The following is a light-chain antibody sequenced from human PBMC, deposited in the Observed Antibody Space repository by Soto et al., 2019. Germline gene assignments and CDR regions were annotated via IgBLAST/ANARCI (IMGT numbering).Light chain of an antibody. V-gene: IGLV1-51*01. CDR2: DND. Sequence: QAVLTQPPSVSAAPGQKVTISCSGTSSNIGRNYVAWYQQLPGTAPRLLIYDNDNRPSGIPDRFSGSKSGTSATLGITGLQTGDEADYYCGTWDSSLGDAVVFGEGTKLTVL. CDR3: GTWDSSLGDAVV. CDR1: SSNIGRNY. J-gene: IGLJ2*01.